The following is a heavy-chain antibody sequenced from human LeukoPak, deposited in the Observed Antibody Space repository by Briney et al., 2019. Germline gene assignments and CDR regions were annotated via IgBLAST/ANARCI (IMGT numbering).Heavy chain of an antibody. CDR3: AKRGVVIRVFLVGFHKEAYYFDS. J-gene: IGHJ4*02. Sequence: ASVKVSCKASRYTFTGYYMHWVRQAPGQGLEWMGWINPNSGGTNYAQKFQGRVTMTRDTSISTAYMELSRLRSDDTAVYFCAKRGVVIRVFLVGFHKEAYYFDSWGQGALVTVSS. V-gene: IGHV1-2*02. CDR1: RYTFTGYY. D-gene: IGHD3-10*01. CDR2: INPNSGGT.